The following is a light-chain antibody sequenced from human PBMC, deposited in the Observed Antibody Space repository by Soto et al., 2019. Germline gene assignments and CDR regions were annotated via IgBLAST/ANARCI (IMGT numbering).Light chain of an antibody. CDR2: DAS. V-gene: IGKV3-20*01. CDR3: QQYGSSPRT. J-gene: IGKJ1*01. Sequence: EIVLTQSPGTLSLSPGERATLSCRASQSVSSSFLAWYQQKPGQAPRLLIYDASNRATGIPARFSGSGSGTDFTLTISRLEPEDFALYYCQQYGSSPRTFGQGTKVDIK. CDR1: QSVSSSF.